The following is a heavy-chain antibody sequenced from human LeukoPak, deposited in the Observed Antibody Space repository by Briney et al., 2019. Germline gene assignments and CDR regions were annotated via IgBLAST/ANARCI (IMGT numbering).Heavy chain of an antibody. CDR3: AKRGGGFLEWFFDY. CDR2: ISSTGGST. D-gene: IGHD3-3*01. J-gene: IGHJ4*02. V-gene: IGHV3-23*01. CDR1: GFTFSSNA. Sequence: GSLRLSCAASGFTFSSNAMSWVRQAPGKGLEWVSAISSTGGSTYYADSVKGRFTISRDNSKNTLYLQMNSLRAEDTAVYYCAKRGGGFLEWFFDYWGQGTLVAVSS.